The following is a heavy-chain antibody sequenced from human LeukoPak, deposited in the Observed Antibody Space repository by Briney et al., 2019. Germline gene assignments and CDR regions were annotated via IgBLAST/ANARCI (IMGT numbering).Heavy chain of an antibody. V-gene: IGHV3-20*04. Sequence: LRGESLKISCAASGFIFDDYGMGWVRQAPGKGLEWVSGINWNGGSTGYADSVKGRFTISRDNAKNSLYLHMNSLRAEDTALYYCARDQEAGSGVVADFDFWGQGTLVTVSS. CDR2: INWNGGST. D-gene: IGHD3-22*01. CDR1: GFIFDDYG. J-gene: IGHJ4*02. CDR3: ARDQEAGSGVVADFDF.